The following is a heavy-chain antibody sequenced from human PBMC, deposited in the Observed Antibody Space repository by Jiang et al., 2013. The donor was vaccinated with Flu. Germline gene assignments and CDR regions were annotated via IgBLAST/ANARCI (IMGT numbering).Heavy chain of an antibody. D-gene: IGHD1-14*01. CDR1: GYILSTYW. J-gene: IGHJ4*01. Sequence: GAEVKKARESLKISCKGSGYILSTYWIGWVRQIDPEKAWSGVGIIDPSDSDSRYSPSFQGQVTISVDNSITTAYLQWGSLKASDTAIYYCARAHRRPEGSDYFDY. CDR3: ARAHRRPEGSDYFDY. V-gene: IGHV5-51*01. CDR2: IDPSDSDS.